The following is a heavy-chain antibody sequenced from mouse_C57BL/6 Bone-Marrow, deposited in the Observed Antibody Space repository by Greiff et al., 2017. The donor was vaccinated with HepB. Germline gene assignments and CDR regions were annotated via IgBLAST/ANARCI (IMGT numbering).Heavy chain of an antibody. CDR3: ASEGFAY. CDR2: ISDGGSYT. Sequence: EVQLVESGGGLVKPGGSLKLSCAASGFTFSSYAMSWVRQTPEKRLEWVATISDGGSYTYYPDNVKGRFTISRDNAKNNLYLQMSHLKSEDTAMYYCASEGFAYWGQGTLVTVSA. CDR1: GFTFSSYA. J-gene: IGHJ3*01. V-gene: IGHV5-4*01.